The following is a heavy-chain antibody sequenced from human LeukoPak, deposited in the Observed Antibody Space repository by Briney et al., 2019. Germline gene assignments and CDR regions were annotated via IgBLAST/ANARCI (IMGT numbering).Heavy chain of an antibody. V-gene: IGHV1-18*01. D-gene: IGHD3-9*01. CDR2: ISAYNGNT. CDR3: AREVTYYDILTGYYYYYMDV. CDR1: GGTFSSYA. J-gene: IGHJ6*03. Sequence: ASVEVSCKASGGTFSSYAISWVRQAPGQGLEWMGWISAYNGNTNYAQKLQGRVTMTTDTSTSTAYMELRSLRSDDTAVYYCAREVTYYDILTGYYYYYMDVWGKGTTVTISS.